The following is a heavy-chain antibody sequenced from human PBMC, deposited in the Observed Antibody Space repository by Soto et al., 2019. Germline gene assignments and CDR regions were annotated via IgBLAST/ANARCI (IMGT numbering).Heavy chain of an antibody. V-gene: IGHV3-30-3*01. CDR3: AREARQLLGYGDYDYFDY. J-gene: IGHJ4*02. CDR2: ISYDGSNK. D-gene: IGHD4-17*01. CDR1: GFTFSSYA. Sequence: GESLKISCAASGFTFSSYAMHWVRQAPGKGLEWVAVISYDGSNKYYADSVKGRFTISRDNSKNTLYLQMNSLRAEDTAVYYCAREARQLLGYGDYDYFDYWGQGTLVTVSS.